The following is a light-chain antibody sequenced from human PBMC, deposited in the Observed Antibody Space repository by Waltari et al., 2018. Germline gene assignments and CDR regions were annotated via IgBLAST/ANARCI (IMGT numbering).Light chain of an antibody. Sequence: QSALTQPASVSGSPGQSITIPCTGTRSDVGSYNLVSWYQQHPGKAPKLMIYEGSKRPSGVSNRFSGSKSGNTASLTISGLQAEDEADYYCCSYAGSVVFGGGTKLTVL. CDR3: CSYAGSVV. V-gene: IGLV2-23*01. CDR2: EGS. J-gene: IGLJ2*01. CDR1: RSDVGSYNL.